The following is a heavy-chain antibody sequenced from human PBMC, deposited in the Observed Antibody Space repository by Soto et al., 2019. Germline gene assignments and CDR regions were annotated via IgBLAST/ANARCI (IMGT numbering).Heavy chain of an antibody. CDR2: ISGSGST. CDR3: AKEKDYDYVWGSYRYTSDY. Sequence: GGSLRLSCAASGFTFSNYAMNWVRQAPGKGLEWVSAISGSGSTFYADSVKGRFTISRDNSKNTLYLQMNSLRAEDTAVYYCAKEKDYDYVWGSYRYTSDYWGQGTLVTVSS. V-gene: IGHV3-23*01. D-gene: IGHD3-16*02. J-gene: IGHJ4*02. CDR1: GFTFSNYA.